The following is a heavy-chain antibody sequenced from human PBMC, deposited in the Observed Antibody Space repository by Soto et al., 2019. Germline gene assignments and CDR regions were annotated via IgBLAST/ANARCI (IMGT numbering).Heavy chain of an antibody. CDR3: ARRKYLDY. J-gene: IGHJ4*02. Sequence: GGSLRLSCTTSGFTFGDYAMSWFRQAPGKGLEWIGYIRSKTYGGTTEYAASVKGRFNISKDDSKRVAHLKMNNLESEDTAVYYCARRKYLDYWGQGTLVTVSS. CDR1: GFTFGDYA. V-gene: IGHV3-49*03. CDR2: IRSKTYGGTT.